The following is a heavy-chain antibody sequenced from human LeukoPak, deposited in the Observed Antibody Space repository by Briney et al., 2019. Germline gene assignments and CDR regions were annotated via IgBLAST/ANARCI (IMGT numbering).Heavy chain of an antibody. CDR2: IYYSGST. CDR1: GGSISSYY. V-gene: IGHV4-59*01. D-gene: IGHD1-14*01. CDR3: ARSLATGPDAFDI. J-gene: IGHJ3*02. Sequence: SETLSLTCTVSGGSISSYYWSWIRQPPGKGLEWIGYIYYSGSTNYNPSLKSRVTISVDTSKNQFSLKLSSVTAADTAVYYCARSLATGPDAFDIWGQGTMVTVSS.